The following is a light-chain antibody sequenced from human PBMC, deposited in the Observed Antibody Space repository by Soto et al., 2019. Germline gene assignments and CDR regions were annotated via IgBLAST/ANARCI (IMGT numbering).Light chain of an antibody. CDR1: QSISSW. CDR3: QQYNSYSPLT. CDR2: KAS. J-gene: IGKJ4*01. Sequence: DIQMTQSPSTLSPSVGDRVTITCRASQSISSWLAGYQQKPGKAPKLLIYKASSLESGVPSRFSGSGSGAEFTLTISSLQPDDFATYFCQQYNSYSPLTFGGGTKVEIK. V-gene: IGKV1-5*03.